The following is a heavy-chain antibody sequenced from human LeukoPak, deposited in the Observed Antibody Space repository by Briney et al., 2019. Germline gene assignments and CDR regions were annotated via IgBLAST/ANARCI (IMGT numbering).Heavy chain of an antibody. CDR3: ARGAVVPAAPHEVYYYYYYMDV. J-gene: IGHJ6*03. CDR2: ISSSSSYI. D-gene: IGHD2-2*01. CDR1: GFTFSSYA. Sequence: MAGRSLRLSCAASGFTFSSYAMHWVRQAPGKGLEWVSSISSSSSYIYYADSVKGRFTISRDNAKNSLYLQMNSLRAEDTAVYYCARGAVVPAAPHEVYYYYYYMDVWGKGTTVTVSS. V-gene: IGHV3-21*01.